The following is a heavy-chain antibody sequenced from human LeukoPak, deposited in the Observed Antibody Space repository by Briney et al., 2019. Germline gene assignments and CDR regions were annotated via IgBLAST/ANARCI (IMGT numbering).Heavy chain of an antibody. J-gene: IGHJ4*02. D-gene: IGHD5-18*01. CDR3: TTDRGYSYGYLFDY. CDR1: GFTFSNAW. Sequence: PGGSLRLSCAASGFTFSNAWMSWVRQAPGKGLEWVGRIKSKTDGGTTDYAAPVKGRFTISRDNSKNTLYLQMNSLKTEDTAVYYCTTDRGYSYGYLFDYWGQGTLVTVSS. V-gene: IGHV3-15*01. CDR2: IKSKTDGGTT.